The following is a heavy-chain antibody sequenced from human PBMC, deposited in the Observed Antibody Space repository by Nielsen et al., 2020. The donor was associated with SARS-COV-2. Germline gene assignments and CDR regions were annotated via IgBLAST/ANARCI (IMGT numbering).Heavy chain of an antibody. CDR2: IYYSGST. V-gene: IGHV4-59*01. J-gene: IGHJ5*02. D-gene: IGHD4-11*01. CDR3: ARDSGHTVTTHNWFDP. CDR1: GGSISSYY. Sequence: SETLSLTCTASGGSISSYYWSWIRQPPGKGLEWIGYIYYSGSTNYNPSLKSRVTISVDTSKNQFSLKLSSVTAADTAVYYCARDSGHTVTTHNWFDPWGQGTLVTVSS.